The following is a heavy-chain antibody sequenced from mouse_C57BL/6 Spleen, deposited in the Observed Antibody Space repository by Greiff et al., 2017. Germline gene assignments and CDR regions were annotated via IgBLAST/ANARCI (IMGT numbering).Heavy chain of an antibody. V-gene: IGHV1-59*01. CDR3: ERRDYDGCKAY. CDR1: GYTFTSYW. J-gene: IGHJ3*01. CDR2: IDPSDSYT. D-gene: IGHD2-4*01. Sequence: VQLQQPGAELVRPGPSVKLSCKASGYTFTSYWMHWVKQRPGQGLAWIGVIDPSDSYTNYNQKFKGKATLTVDTSSSTAYMHLRSLTSEDSAVYNCERRDYDGCKAYWGQGTLVTVSA.